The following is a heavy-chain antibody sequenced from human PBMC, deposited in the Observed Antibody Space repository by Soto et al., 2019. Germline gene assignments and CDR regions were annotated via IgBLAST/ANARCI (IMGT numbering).Heavy chain of an antibody. Sequence: QVQLQESGPGLVKPSQTLSLTCTVSGGSISSGGYYWSWIRQHPGKGLEWIGYIYYSGSTYYNPSLKSRVTISVDTSKNQFSLKLSSVTAADTAVYYCARQAVHCSSTSCYRNAFDIWGQGTMVTVSS. J-gene: IGHJ3*02. CDR2: IYYSGST. D-gene: IGHD2-2*01. V-gene: IGHV4-31*03. CDR3: ARQAVHCSSTSCYRNAFDI. CDR1: GGSISSGGYY.